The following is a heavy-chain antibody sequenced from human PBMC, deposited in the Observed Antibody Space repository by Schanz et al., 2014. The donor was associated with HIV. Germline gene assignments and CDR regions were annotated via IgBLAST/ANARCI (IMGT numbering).Heavy chain of an antibody. CDR1: GFTFNSYA. V-gene: IGHV3-30-3*01. CDR3: ARGSGPYYYYYGMDV. CDR2: ISNDGSNK. J-gene: IGHJ6*02. Sequence: QVQLVESGGGVVQPGRSLRLSCVASGFTFNSYAMHWVRQAPGKGLEWVTVISNDGSNKYYTDSVKGRFTISRDKSKNTLYLQMNSLRADDTAVYYCARGSGPYYYYYGMDVWGQGTTVTVSS. D-gene: IGHD3-10*01.